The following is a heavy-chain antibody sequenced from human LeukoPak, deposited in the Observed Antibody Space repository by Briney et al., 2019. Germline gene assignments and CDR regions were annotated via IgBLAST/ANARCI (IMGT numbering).Heavy chain of an antibody. D-gene: IGHD1-26*01. Sequence: MPGGSLRLSCAASGFTFSSYGMHWVRQAPGKGLEWIGSIYHSGSTYYNPSLKSRVTISVDTSKNQFSLRLRSVTAADTALYYCARGKSRGSHIDYWGQGTLVTVSS. CDR2: IYHSGST. CDR3: ARGKSRGSHIDY. J-gene: IGHJ4*02. V-gene: IGHV4-38-2*01. CDR1: GFTFSSYG.